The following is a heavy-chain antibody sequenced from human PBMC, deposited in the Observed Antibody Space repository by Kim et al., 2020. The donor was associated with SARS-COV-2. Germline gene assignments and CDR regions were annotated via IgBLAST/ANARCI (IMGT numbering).Heavy chain of an antibody. Sequence: ASVKVSCKASGYTFTSYYMHWVRQAPGQGLEWMGIINPSGGSTSYAQKFQGRVTMTRDTSTSTVYIELSSLRSEDTAVYYCARDLRGSGYCSSTSCYSHYYYGMDVWGQGATVTVSS. V-gene: IGHV1-46*01. CDR1: GYTFTSYY. CDR2: INPSGGST. CDR3: ARDLRGSGYCSSTSCYSHYYYGMDV. J-gene: IGHJ6*02. D-gene: IGHD2-2*01.